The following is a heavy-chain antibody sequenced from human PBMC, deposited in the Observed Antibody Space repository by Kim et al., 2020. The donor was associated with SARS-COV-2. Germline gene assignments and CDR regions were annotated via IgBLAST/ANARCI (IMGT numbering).Heavy chain of an antibody. CDR2: ISGSGGGT. D-gene: IGHD1-26*01. J-gene: IGHJ2*01. V-gene: IGHV3-23*01. CDR3: ASDRGSSALFPYWYFAL. Sequence: GGSLRLSCAVSGFTFSSYAMSWVRQAPGKGLEWVSGISGSGGGTYYADSVKGRFTISRDNSKNTLYLQMNSLKAGDTAVYFCASDRGSSALFPYWYFALWGRGAPVSVSS. CDR1: GFTFSSYA.